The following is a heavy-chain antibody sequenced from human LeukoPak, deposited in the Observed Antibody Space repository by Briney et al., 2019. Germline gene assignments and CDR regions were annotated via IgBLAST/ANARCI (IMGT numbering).Heavy chain of an antibody. Sequence: ASVKVSCKASGYTFTSYYMYWVRQAPGQGLEWMGIINPSGGSTSYAQKFQGRVTMTSDTSTSTVYMELSSLRSEDTAVYYCERAYCSGGNCYSGADYWGQGTLVTVSS. CDR3: ERAYCSGGNCYSGADY. J-gene: IGHJ4*02. CDR2: INPSGGST. V-gene: IGHV1-46*01. D-gene: IGHD2-15*01. CDR1: GYTFTSYY.